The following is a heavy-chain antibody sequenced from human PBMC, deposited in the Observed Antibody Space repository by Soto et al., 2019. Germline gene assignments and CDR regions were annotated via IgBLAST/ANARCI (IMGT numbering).Heavy chain of an antibody. V-gene: IGHV3-33*01. J-gene: IGHJ2*01. CDR3: VRASGPFDL. Sequence: QMQLVESGGGVVQPGRSLRLSCAASGFPFSTSGIHWVRQAPGKGLEWVAVIWYDGSNKYYGDSVKGRFTISRDNSKNTLYLQMNSLRAEDTAVYYCVRASGPFDLWGRGTLVTVSS. CDR2: IWYDGSNK. CDR1: GFPFSTSG.